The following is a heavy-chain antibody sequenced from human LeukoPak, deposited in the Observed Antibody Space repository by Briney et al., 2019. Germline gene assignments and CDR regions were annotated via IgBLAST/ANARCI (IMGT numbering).Heavy chain of an antibody. V-gene: IGHV4-34*01. CDR2: INHSGST. CDR3: ARDMDIVVVPAATAYFGY. J-gene: IGHJ4*02. D-gene: IGHD2-2*03. Sequence: SETLSLTCAVYGGSFSGYYWSWIRQPPGKGLEWIGEINHSGSTNYNPSLKSRVTISVDTSKNQFSLKLSSVTAADTAVYYCARDMDIVVVPAATAYFGYWGQGTLVTVSS. CDR1: GGSFSGYY.